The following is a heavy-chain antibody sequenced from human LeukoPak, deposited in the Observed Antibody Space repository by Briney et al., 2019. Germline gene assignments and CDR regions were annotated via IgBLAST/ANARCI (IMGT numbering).Heavy chain of an antibody. D-gene: IGHD3-3*01. Sequence: GASVKVSCKASGYTFTGYYMHWLRQAPGQGLEWMGWINPNSGGTNYAQKFQGRVTMTRDTSISTAYMELSRLRSDDTAVYYCARADVLEWLSIDYWGQGTLVTVSS. CDR1: GYTFTGYY. CDR2: INPNSGGT. J-gene: IGHJ4*02. CDR3: ARADVLEWLSIDY. V-gene: IGHV1-2*02.